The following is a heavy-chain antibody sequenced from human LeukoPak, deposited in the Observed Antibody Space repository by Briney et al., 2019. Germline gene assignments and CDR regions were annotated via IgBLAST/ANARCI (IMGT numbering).Heavy chain of an antibody. D-gene: IGHD3-9*01. CDR2: FDPEDGET. V-gene: IGHV1-24*01. CDR1: RYTFTSYY. J-gene: IGHJ4*02. CDR3: ATDLTGYYTGLYY. Sequence: ASVKVSCKASRYTFTSYYIHWVRQAPGKGLEWMGGFDPEDGETIYAQKFQGRVTMTEDTSTDTAYMELSSLRSEDTAVYYCATDLTGYYTGLYYWGQGTLVTVSS.